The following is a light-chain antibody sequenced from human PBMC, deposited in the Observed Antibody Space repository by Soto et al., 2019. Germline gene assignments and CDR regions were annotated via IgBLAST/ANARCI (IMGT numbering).Light chain of an antibody. CDR1: SSDIGGYNY. J-gene: IGLJ2*01. V-gene: IGLV2-11*01. CDR3: CSYAGSYTEV. Sequence: QSVLTQPRSVSGSPGQSVTISCTGTSSDIGGYNYVSWYQQHPGKAPKLMIYDVTKRPSGVPDRFSGPKSGNTASLTISGLQADDEADYYCCSYAGSYTEVFGGGTKLTVL. CDR2: DVT.